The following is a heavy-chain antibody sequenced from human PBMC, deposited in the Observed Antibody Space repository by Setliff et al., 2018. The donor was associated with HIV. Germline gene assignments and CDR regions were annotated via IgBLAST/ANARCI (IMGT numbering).Heavy chain of an antibody. D-gene: IGHD1-26*01. Sequence: SETLSLTCAVFGGSFTDIGGSFTDYYWIWIRQPPGKGLEWIGEINHSGSTHHNPSLESRVATSVDTSKNQFSLKLSSVTAADTAVYYCARIVRWELVATSTFFYYYMDVWGKGTTVTVSS. CDR3: ARIVRWELVATSTFFYYYMDV. CDR2: INHSGST. J-gene: IGHJ6*03. CDR1: GGSFTDIGGSFTDYY. V-gene: IGHV4-34*01.